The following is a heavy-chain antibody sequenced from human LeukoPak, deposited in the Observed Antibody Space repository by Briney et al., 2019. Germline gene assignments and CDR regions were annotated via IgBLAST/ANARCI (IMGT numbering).Heavy chain of an antibody. CDR2: INHSGST. CDR1: GGSFSGYY. D-gene: IGHD3-22*01. V-gene: IGHV4-34*01. Sequence: PLETLSLTCAVYGGSFSGYYWSWIRQPPGKGLEWIGEINHSGSTNYNPSLKSRVTISVDTSKNQFSLKLSSVTAADTAVYYCARAAARPRGYYDSSGYPPRGATDAFDIWGQGTMVTVSS. J-gene: IGHJ3*02. CDR3: ARAAARPRGYYDSSGYPPRGATDAFDI.